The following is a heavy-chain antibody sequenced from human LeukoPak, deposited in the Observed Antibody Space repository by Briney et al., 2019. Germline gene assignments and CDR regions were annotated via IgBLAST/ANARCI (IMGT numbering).Heavy chain of an antibody. CDR2: ISYDGNNK. D-gene: IGHD2-15*01. J-gene: IGHJ4*02. V-gene: IGHV3-30*04. CDR3: ARQHCSGGDCYFFD. CDR1: GFTFSSYA. Sequence: PGGSLRLSCAASGFTFSSYAMHWVRQAPGKGLEWVAVISYDGNNKYYADSVKGRFTISRDNSKNTLYLQLNSLRAEDTAVYYCARQHCSGGDCYFFDWGQGTLVTVSS.